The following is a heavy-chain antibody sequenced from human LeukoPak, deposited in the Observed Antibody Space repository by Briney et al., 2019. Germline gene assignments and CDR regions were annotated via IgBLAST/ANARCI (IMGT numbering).Heavy chain of an antibody. D-gene: IGHD1-26*01. CDR2: ISNNGGTT. CDR1: GFTFSSYT. V-gene: IGHV3-64*01. CDR3: ARVASSGTYGDY. J-gene: IGHJ4*02. Sequence: GSLRLSCAASGFTFSSYTMHWVRRAPGKGLEYVSAISNNGGTTYYANSVKGRFTISRDNSKNTLYLQMGSLRVEDMAVYYCARVASSGTYGDYWGQGTLVTVSS.